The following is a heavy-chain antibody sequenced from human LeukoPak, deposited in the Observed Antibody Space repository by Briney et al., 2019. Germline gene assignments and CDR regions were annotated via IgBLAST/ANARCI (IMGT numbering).Heavy chain of an antibody. V-gene: IGHV1-69*13. CDR2: IIPIFGTA. D-gene: IGHD6-6*01. J-gene: IGHJ6*02. CDR1: GGTFSSYA. Sequence: GASVKVSCKASGGTFSSYAISWVRQAPGQGLEWMGGIIPIFGTANYAQKFQGRVTITADESTSTAYMELSSLRSEDTAVYYCARWCAAARHPLGYGMDVWGQGTRVTVSS. CDR3: ARWCAAARHPLGYGMDV.